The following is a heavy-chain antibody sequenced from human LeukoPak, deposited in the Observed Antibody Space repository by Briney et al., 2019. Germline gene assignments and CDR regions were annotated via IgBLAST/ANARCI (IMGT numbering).Heavy chain of an antibody. J-gene: IGHJ4*02. CDR2: LHSDGTST. Sequence: PGGSLRLSCAASGFTLSNYWMHWVRQAPGKGLAWVSRLHSDGTSTSYADSVRGRFTISRDNARNTLYLQMNTLRAEDTAVYYCARSGWPYYFDYWGQGTLVTVSS. CDR3: ARSGWPYYFDY. D-gene: IGHD6-25*01. V-gene: IGHV3-74*01. CDR1: GFTLSNYW.